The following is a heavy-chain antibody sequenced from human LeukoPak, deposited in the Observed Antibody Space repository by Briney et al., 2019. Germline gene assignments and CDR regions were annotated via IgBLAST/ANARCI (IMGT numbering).Heavy chain of an antibody. J-gene: IGHJ6*03. V-gene: IGHV4-39*07. CDR1: GGSISSSSYY. Sequence: PSETLSLTCTVSGGSISSSSYYWGWIRQPPGKGLEWIGSIYYSGSTYYNPSLKSRVTISVDTSKNQFSLKLSSVTAADTAVYYCARVDFEDDFWSGYLNPYYYYMDVWGKGTTVTVS. D-gene: IGHD3-3*01. CDR2: IYYSGST. CDR3: ARVDFEDDFWSGYLNPYYYYMDV.